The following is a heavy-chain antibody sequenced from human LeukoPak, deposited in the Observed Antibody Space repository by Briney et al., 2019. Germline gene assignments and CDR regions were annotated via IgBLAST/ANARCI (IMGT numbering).Heavy chain of an antibody. Sequence: GGSLRLSCAASGFTFSSYSMNWVRQAPGKGLEWVSSISSSSSYIYYADSVRGRFTISRDNAKNTLYLQMNSLRAEDTAVYYCARGSILTGYTPIDYWGQGTLVTVSS. CDR1: GFTFSSYS. J-gene: IGHJ4*02. V-gene: IGHV3-21*01. CDR3: ARGSILTGYTPIDY. CDR2: ISSSSSYI. D-gene: IGHD3-9*01.